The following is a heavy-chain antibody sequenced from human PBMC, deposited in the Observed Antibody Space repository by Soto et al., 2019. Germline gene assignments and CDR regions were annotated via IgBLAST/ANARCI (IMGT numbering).Heavy chain of an antibody. CDR2: INAGNGNA. V-gene: IGHV1-3*01. CDR3: ATVLYSSSWYDLYYFGY. CDR1: GYTFTSYS. D-gene: IGHD6-13*01. J-gene: IGHJ4*02. Sequence: ASVKVCSKASGYTFTSYSMHCVHQAHGQRHEWMGWINAGNGNAIYAQKFQGRVTMTEDTSTDTAYMELSSLRSEDTAVYYCATVLYSSSWYDLYYFGYWGQGTLVTVSS.